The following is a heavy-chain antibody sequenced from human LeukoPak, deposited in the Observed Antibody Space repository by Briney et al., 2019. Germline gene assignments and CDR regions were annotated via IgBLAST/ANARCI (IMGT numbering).Heavy chain of an antibody. Sequence: ASVKVSCKASGYTFTGYYMHWVRQAPGQGLEWMGWINPNSGGTNYAQKFQGRVTMTRDTSISTAYTELSRLRSDDTAVYYCAGVGGANVGTNSSFANWGREPWSPSPQ. CDR3: AGVGGANVGTNSSFAN. D-gene: IGHD2-8*01. V-gene: IGHV1-2*02. CDR1: GYTFTGYY. CDR2: INPNSGGT. J-gene: IGHJ4*02.